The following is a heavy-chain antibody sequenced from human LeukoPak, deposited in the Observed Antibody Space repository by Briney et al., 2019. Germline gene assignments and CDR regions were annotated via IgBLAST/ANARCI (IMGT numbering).Heavy chain of an antibody. J-gene: IGHJ4*02. CDR1: GFTFSSYW. CDR3: ARDTLGEGEDANYAVYYFDY. CDR2: INSDGTSP. Sequence: GGSLRLSCAASGFTFSSYWMHWVRQAPGKGLVWVSGINSDGTSPIYADSVKGRFTISRDNGKNSLDLQMNSLRADDTAVYYCARDTLGEGEDANYAVYYFDYWGQGTVVTVSS. D-gene: IGHD4/OR15-4a*01. V-gene: IGHV3-74*01.